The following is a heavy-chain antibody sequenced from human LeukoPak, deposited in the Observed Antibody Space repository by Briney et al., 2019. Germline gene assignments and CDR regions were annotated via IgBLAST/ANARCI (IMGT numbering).Heavy chain of an antibody. D-gene: IGHD3-22*01. J-gene: IGHJ3*02. CDR2: IYYSGST. CDR1: GGSISSSNW. V-gene: IGHV4-4*02. CDR3: ARGYYDSSGYWPNAFDI. Sequence: SETLSLTCAVSGGSISSSNWWSWVRQPPGKGLEWIGYIYYSGSTYYNPSLKRRVTISVDTSKNQFSLKLSSVTAADTAVYYCARGYYDSSGYWPNAFDIWGQGTMVTVSS.